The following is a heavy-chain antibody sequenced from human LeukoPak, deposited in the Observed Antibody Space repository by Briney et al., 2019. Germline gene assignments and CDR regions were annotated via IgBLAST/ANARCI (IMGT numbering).Heavy chain of an antibody. V-gene: IGHV3-7*03. CDR2: INHNGNVN. D-gene: IGHD6-19*01. CDR3: AKDNRRHYTSGPNPDSLH. CDR1: GFTFSSYW. J-gene: IGHJ4*02. Sequence: GGSLRLSCAASGFTFSSYWMNWARQAPGKGLEWVASINHNGNVNYYVDSVKGRFTISRDNAKNSLYLQMNSLRVEDTAFYYCAKDNRRHYTSGPNPDSLHWGQGALVTVSS.